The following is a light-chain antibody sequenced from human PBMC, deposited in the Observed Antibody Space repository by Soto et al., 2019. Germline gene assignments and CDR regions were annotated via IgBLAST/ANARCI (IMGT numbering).Light chain of an antibody. CDR3: QQYDNWPPIT. CDR1: QSVSSN. J-gene: IGKJ5*01. V-gene: IGKV3-15*01. CDR2: GAS. Sequence: EVVMTQSPATLSVSPVERATLSCRSSQSVSSNLAWYQQKPGQAPRLLIYGASTRATGIPARFSGSGSGTEFTLTISSLQSEDFALYYCQQYDNWPPITFGQGTRLEIK.